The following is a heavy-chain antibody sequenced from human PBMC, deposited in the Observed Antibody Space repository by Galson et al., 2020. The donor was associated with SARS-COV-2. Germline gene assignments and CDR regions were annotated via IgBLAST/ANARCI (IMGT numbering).Heavy chain of an antibody. Sequence: SCAASGFTFSSYAMHWVRQAPGKGLEWVAVISYDGSNKYYADSVKGRFTISRDNSKNTLYLQMNSLRAEDTAVYYCARERSPYSSWDAFDIWGQGTMVTVSS. D-gene: IGHD6-6*01. CDR1: GFTFSSYA. CDR2: ISYDGSNK. CDR3: ARERSPYSSWDAFDI. J-gene: IGHJ3*02. V-gene: IGHV3-30-3*01.